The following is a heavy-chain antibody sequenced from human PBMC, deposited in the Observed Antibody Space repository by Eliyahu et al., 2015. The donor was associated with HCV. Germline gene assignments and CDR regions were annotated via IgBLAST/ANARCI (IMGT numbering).Heavy chain of an antibody. V-gene: IGHV1-2*02. CDR3: ARCDSSSWFDY. CDR1: GXTFTGYY. CDR2: INPNSGGT. J-gene: IGHJ5*01. Sequence: QVQLVQSGAXVKKXGASVXVSCKASGXTFTGYYMHWVXQAPGQGLEWMGWINPNSGGTKYAQKFEGRVTMTRDTSISTAYMELSSLTSDDTAVYYCARCDSSSWFDYWGQGTLVTVSS. D-gene: IGHD6-19*01.